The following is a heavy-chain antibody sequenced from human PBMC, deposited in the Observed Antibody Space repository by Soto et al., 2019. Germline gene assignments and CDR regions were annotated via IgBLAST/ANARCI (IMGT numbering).Heavy chain of an antibody. J-gene: IGHJ6*04. V-gene: IGHV3-23*01. CDR3: AKGLGNANEV. D-gene: IGHD2-8*01. CDR2: LTASGLNT. Sequence: EVQLLESGGGLVQPGGSLRLSCSASGFNFGSYGMSWVRQAPGKGLEWVAGLTASGLNTYYTDSVKGRFTISRDNSRNTVYLQMRGLRVEDTAVFHCAKGLGNANEVGGEGTTVTVSS. CDR1: GFNFGSYG.